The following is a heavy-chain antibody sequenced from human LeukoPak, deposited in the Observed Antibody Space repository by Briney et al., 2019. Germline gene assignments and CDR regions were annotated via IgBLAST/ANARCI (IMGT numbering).Heavy chain of an antibody. CDR1: GGTFSSYA. CDR2: IILIFGTA. J-gene: IGHJ4*02. V-gene: IGHV1-69*13. D-gene: IGHD1-26*01. Sequence: SVKVSCKASGGTFSSYAISWVRQAPGQGLEWMGGIILIFGTANYAQKFQGRVTITADESTSTAYMELSSLRSEDTAVYYCARAPRGGLLAYFDYWGQGTLVTVSS. CDR3: ARAPRGGLLAYFDY.